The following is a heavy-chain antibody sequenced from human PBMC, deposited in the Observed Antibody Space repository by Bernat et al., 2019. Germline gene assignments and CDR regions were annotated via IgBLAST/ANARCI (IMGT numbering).Heavy chain of an antibody. Sequence: QVQLVQSGAEVKKPGASVKVSCKASGYTFTSYGISWVRQAPGQGLEWMGWISAYNGNTNYAQKLQGRVAITTDTSTRTAFREQMSLRSDEAAVYYCARDGSGYSWGWDDYWGQGTLVTVSS. J-gene: IGHJ4*02. CDR2: ISAYNGNT. D-gene: IGHD5-12*01. CDR3: ARDGSGYSWGWDDY. CDR1: GYTFTSYG. V-gene: IGHV1-18*01.